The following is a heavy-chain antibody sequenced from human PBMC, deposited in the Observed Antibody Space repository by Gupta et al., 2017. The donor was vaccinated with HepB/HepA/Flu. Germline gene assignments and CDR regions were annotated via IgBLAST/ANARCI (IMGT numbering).Heavy chain of an antibody. Sequence: QVQLQQWGAGLLKPSETLSLTCAVYGGSFSGYYWSWIRQPPGKGLEWIGEIHHSGSTNYNPSLKSRVTISVDTSKNQFSLKLSSVTAADTAVYYCARGIFGYYYGSGSYYEYFDYWGQGTLVTVSS. CDR1: GGSFSGYY. J-gene: IGHJ4*02. D-gene: IGHD3-10*01. V-gene: IGHV4-34*01. CDR2: IHHSGST. CDR3: ARGIFGYYYGSGSYYEYFDY.